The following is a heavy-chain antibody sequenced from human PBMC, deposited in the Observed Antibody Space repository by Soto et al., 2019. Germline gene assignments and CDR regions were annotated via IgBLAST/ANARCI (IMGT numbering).Heavy chain of an antibody. CDR3: AKYGAGNYGAYALDI. V-gene: IGHV3-7*01. CDR1: GFTFGSYW. CDR2: INPGGREK. D-gene: IGHD3-10*01. Sequence: GGSLRLSCAASGFTFGSYWMSWVRQAPGKGLEWVANINPGGREKNYVNSVKGRFSISRDDAERSHHLQMNSLRAEDTAVYYCAKYGAGNYGAYALDIWGQGTMVTVSS. J-gene: IGHJ3*02.